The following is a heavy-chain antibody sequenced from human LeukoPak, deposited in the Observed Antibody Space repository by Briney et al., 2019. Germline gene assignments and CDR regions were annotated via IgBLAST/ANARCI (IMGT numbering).Heavy chain of an antibody. CDR1: GFTFSTYE. CDR3: VNTLVNF. V-gene: IGHV3-48*03. CDR2: ISSSDTT. J-gene: IGHJ4*02. Sequence: PGGSLRLSCAASGFTFSTYEMNWVRQAPGKGLECVSYISSSDTTTYADSVKGRFTISRDNAKNSLYLQMNSLRSEDTAVYYCVNTLVNFWGQGTLVTVSS. D-gene: IGHD3-16*01.